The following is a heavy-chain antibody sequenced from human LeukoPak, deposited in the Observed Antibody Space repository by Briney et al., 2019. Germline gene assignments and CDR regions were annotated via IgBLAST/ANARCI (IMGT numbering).Heavy chain of an antibody. CDR2: INPNSGGT. Sequence: ASVKVSCKASGYTFTDYYMHWVRQAPGQGLEWMGWINPNSGGTNYAQKFQGRVTMTRDTSISTAYVELSRLRSDDTAVYYCARGRSGIAATYYYYYNMDVWGQGTTVTVSS. CDR1: GYTFTDYY. CDR3: ARGRSGIAATYYYYYNMDV. D-gene: IGHD6-25*01. V-gene: IGHV1-2*02. J-gene: IGHJ6*03.